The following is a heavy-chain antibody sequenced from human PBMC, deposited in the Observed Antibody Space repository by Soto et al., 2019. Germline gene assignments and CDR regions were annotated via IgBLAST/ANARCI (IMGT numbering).Heavy chain of an antibody. V-gene: IGHV3-23*04. CDR1: GFTFSEYA. Sequence: EVQLVESGGGLVQPGGSLRLSCAASGFTFSEYAMSWVRQAPGKGLEWLSLISGTGVPTLYAGSVKGRFSVSRDNSKNTLLLEMNDLRVDDTATYYCAKSFCSSSSCFLLWVDPWGPGTLVTVSS. CDR2: ISGTGVPT. D-gene: IGHD2-2*01. J-gene: IGHJ5*02. CDR3: AKSFCSSSSCFLLWVDP.